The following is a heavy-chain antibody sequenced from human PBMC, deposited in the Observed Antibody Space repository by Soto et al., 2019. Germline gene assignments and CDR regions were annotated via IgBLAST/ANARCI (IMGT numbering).Heavy chain of an antibody. D-gene: IGHD3-10*01. CDR1: GFTFSSYG. Sequence: GGSLRLSCAASGFTFSSYGMHWVRQAPGKGLEWVAVIWYDGSNKYYADSVKGRFTISRDNSKNTLYLQMNSLRAEDTAVYYCARGFDVTMVRGVNDFDYWGQGTLVTVSS. CDR2: IWYDGSNK. CDR3: ARGFDVTMVRGVNDFDY. V-gene: IGHV3-33*01. J-gene: IGHJ4*02.